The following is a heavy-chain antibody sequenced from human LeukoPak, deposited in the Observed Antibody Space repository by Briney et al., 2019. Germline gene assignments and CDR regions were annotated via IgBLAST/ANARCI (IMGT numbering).Heavy chain of an antibody. CDR2: IYTSGST. D-gene: IGHD3-22*01. Sequence: SQTLSLTCTVSGGSISSGSYYWSWIWQPAGKGLEWIGRIYTSGSTNYNPSLKSRVTISVDTSKNQFSLKLSSVTAADTAVYSCAREDDSSGYYPFDPWGQGTLVTVSS. V-gene: IGHV4-61*02. J-gene: IGHJ5*02. CDR3: AREDDSSGYYPFDP. CDR1: GGSISSGSYY.